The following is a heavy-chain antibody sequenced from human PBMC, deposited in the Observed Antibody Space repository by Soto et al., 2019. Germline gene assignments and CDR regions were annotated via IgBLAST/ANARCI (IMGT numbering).Heavy chain of an antibody. CDR2: IKQDGSEK. D-gene: IGHD3-3*01. CDR1: GFTFSSYW. Sequence: GGSLRLSCAASGFTFSSYWMSWVRQAPGKGLEWVANIKQDGSEKYYVDSVKGRFTISRDNAKNSLYLQMNSLRAEDTAVYYCARDSYDFWSGYYPFDYWGQGTLVTVSS. J-gene: IGHJ4*02. V-gene: IGHV3-7*05. CDR3: ARDSYDFWSGYYPFDY.